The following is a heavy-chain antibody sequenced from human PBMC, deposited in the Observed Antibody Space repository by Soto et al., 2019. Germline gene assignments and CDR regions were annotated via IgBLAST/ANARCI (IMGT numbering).Heavy chain of an antibody. CDR1: GFTFSNAW. CDR2: IKSKTDGGTT. Sequence: GSLRLSCAASGFTFSNAWMSWVRQAPGKGLEWVGRIKSKTDGGTTDYAAPVKGRFTISRDDSKNTLYLQMNSLKTEDTAVYYCTTVEKYRQWLGTFDYWGQGTLVTVSS. D-gene: IGHD6-19*01. CDR3: TTVEKYRQWLGTFDY. V-gene: IGHV3-15*01. J-gene: IGHJ4*02.